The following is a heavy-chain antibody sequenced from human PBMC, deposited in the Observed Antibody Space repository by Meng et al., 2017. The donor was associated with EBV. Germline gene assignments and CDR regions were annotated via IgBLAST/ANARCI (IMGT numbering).Heavy chain of an antibody. J-gene: IGHJ4*02. Sequence: VELEESGGGLVKPGESLRLSCAASGFTLRSYSMNWVRLAPGKGLEWVSSISSNSIDIYYADLVKGRFTISRDNAKNSLFLQMNSLRAEDTAVYYCARDRTSNRLDYWGQGTLVTVSS. V-gene: IGHV3-21*01. CDR2: ISSNSIDI. CDR1: GFTLRSYS. D-gene: IGHD2-8*01. CDR3: ARDRTSNRLDY.